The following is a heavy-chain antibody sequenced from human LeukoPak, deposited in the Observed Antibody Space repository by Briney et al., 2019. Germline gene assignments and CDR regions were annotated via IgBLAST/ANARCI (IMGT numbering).Heavy chain of an antibody. Sequence: PGGSLRLSCAASGLTLSSNAMSWVRQAPGKGLEWVSGISDSGGSTYYADSVKGWFTISRDKSKNTFFLQMNSLRAEDTAVYYCAKEWAYGSGSYHYWGQGTLVTVSS. CDR2: ISDSGGST. V-gene: IGHV3-23*01. D-gene: IGHD3-10*01. CDR1: GLTLSSNA. J-gene: IGHJ4*02. CDR3: AKEWAYGSGSYHY.